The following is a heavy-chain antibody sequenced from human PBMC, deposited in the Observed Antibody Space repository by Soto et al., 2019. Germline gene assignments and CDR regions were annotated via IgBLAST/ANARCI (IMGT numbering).Heavy chain of an antibody. CDR3: VKWHTSNFDSLRFTGFEF. V-gene: IGHV3-23*01. D-gene: IGHD3-22*01. CDR2: MSRDGRT. J-gene: IGHJ4*02. CDR1: AITPNHSV. Sequence: PEGSLRRPCVVSAITPNHSVMACVRLPPGKELEWLSVMSRDGRTRYALSVTGRFTSSRDNSKNTLYCQLRSLRAEDAAAYYCVKWHTSNFDSLRFTGFEFWGQGTKVTVSS.